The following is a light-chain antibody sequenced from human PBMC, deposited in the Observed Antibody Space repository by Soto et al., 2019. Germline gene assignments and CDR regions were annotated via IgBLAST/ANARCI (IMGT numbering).Light chain of an antibody. CDR1: QTISSL. J-gene: IGKJ1*01. CDR3: QHSYISPRA. V-gene: IGKV1-39*01. CDR2: TAS. Sequence: EIRSTRCPTQLTGTPGDSVTFTCWASQTISSLLTWYQQLPGKAPKLLIFTASGLQSGVPSRFSGSGSGTDFTLTISSLQPEDFATYYCQHSYISPRAFGQGTKVDI.